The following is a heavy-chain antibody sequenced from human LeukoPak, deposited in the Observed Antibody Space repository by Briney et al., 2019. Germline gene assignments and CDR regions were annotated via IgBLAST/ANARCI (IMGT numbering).Heavy chain of an antibody. V-gene: IGHV3-30-3*01. D-gene: IGHD2-15*01. J-gene: IGHJ4*02. CDR3: ARDPGGVVAAIDPYYFDY. CDR2: ISYDGSNK. Sequence: GGSLRLSCAASGFTFSSYAMHWVRQAPGKGLEWVAVISYDGSNKYYADSVKGRFTISRDNSKNTLYLQMNSLRAEDTAVYYCARDPGGVVAAIDPYYFDYWGQGTLVTVSS. CDR1: GFTFSSYA.